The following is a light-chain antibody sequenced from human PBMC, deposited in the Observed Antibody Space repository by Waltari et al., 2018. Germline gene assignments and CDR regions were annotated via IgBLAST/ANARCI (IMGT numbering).Light chain of an antibody. Sequence: DIQMTQSPSSLSASVGDSVTITCRASQSISSYLNWYQQKPGKAPKLLIYAASSLQSGVPSRFSGSGSGTDFTLTISSLQPEDFATYYCQQSYSTHPFTFGPGTKVDIK. J-gene: IGKJ3*01. CDR2: AAS. CDR3: QQSYSTHPFT. CDR1: QSISSY. V-gene: IGKV1-39*01.